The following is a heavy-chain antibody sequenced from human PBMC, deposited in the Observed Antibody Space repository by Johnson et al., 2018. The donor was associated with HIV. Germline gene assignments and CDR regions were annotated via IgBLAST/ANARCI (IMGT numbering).Heavy chain of an antibody. V-gene: IGHV3-30*04. CDR2: ISYDGSSE. J-gene: IGHJ3*02. D-gene: IGHD2-15*01. CDR1: GFTFGDYA. CDR3: TASTGNGGFDI. Sequence: QVQLVESGGGLVQPGRSLRLSCTASGFTFGDYAMHWVRQAPGKGLEWVAVISYDGSSEYYADSVKGRFTISRDTPKNTLFLQMNSLKTEDTAVYYCTASTGNGGFDIWGQGTMVTVSS.